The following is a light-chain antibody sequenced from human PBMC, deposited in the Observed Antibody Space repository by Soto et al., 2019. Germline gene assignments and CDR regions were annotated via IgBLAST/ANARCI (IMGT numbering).Light chain of an antibody. CDR3: QQYGNSPLT. Sequence: EIVLTQSPATLSLSPCDRATLSCMASQNVRIDYFAWYQQKPGQAPRVIIFGVSTRASATPDRFRGSGSGTYFTLTISRLEPDDFALYYCQQYGNSPLTFGGGTKVDI. J-gene: IGKJ4*01. V-gene: IGKV3-20*01. CDR2: GVS. CDR1: QNVRIDY.